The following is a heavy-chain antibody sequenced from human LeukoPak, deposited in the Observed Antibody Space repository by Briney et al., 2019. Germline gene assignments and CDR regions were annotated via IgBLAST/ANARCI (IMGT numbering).Heavy chain of an antibody. CDR1: GFTFSSYS. D-gene: IGHD6-6*01. CDR2: ISSSSSTI. Sequence: PGGSLRLSCAASGFTFSSYSMNWVRQAPGKGLEWVSYISSSSSTIYYADSVKGRFTISRDNSKNTLYLQMNSLRAEDTAVYYCARSSSSPNRYFDYWGQGTLVTVSS. V-gene: IGHV3-48*01. J-gene: IGHJ4*02. CDR3: ARSSSSPNRYFDY.